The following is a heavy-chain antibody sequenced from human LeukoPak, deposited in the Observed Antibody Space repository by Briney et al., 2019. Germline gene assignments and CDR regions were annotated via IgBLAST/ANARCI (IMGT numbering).Heavy chain of an antibody. CDR1: GFTFRNYW. V-gene: IGHV3-7*01. Sequence: GGSLRLSCAASGFTFRNYWMSWVRQAPGRGLEWVANINQDGSEKRYVDSVKGRFTISRDNAENMLYLQMDSLRAEDMAVYYCARDPAPSGWYDYWGQGTLVTVSS. D-gene: IGHD6-19*01. J-gene: IGHJ4*02. CDR3: ARDPAPSGWYDY. CDR2: INQDGSEK.